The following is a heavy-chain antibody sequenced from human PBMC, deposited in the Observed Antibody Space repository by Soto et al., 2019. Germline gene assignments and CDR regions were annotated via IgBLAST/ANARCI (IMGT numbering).Heavy chain of an antibody. D-gene: IGHD1-26*01. CDR3: ARHGITGSYYDAFDI. J-gene: IGHJ3*02. V-gene: IGHV4-39*01. Sequence: SATLSLTSTLPGRYISSTRCHWPWILQPPWKGLEWIASIKYSGTTFYNPSLKSRVTLSVDTSKNQFALKLSSVTAAETAVYYCARHGITGSYYDAFDIWGQGTMVT. CDR2: IKYSGTT. CDR1: GRYISSTRCH.